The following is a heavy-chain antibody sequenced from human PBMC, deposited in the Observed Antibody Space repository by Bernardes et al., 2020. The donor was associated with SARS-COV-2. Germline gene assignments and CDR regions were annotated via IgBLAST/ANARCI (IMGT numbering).Heavy chain of an antibody. CDR2: ISSSSSTI. CDR1: GFTFSSYS. D-gene: IGHD3-10*01. Sequence: GGSLRLSCAASGFTFSSYSMNWVRQAPGKGLEWVSYISSSSSTIYYADSVKGRFTISRDNAKNSLYLQMNSLRSEDTAVYYCARAGLGYYGSGRYGMDVWGQGTTVTVSS. J-gene: IGHJ6*02. CDR3: ARAGLGYYGSGRYGMDV. V-gene: IGHV3-48*01.